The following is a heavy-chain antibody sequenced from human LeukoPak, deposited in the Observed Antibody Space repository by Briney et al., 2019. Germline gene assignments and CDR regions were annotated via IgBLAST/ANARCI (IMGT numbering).Heavy chain of an antibody. J-gene: IGHJ6*02. Sequence: GGSLRLSCAASGFTFSSYGMHWVRQAPGKGLEWVAVISYDGSNKYYADSVKGRFTISRDNSKNTLYLQMNSLRAEDTTVYYCAKDKRVEGYCSSTSCYGYYGMDVWGQGTTVTVSS. CDR2: ISYDGSNK. D-gene: IGHD2-2*01. CDR3: AKDKRVEGYCSSTSCYGYYGMDV. CDR1: GFTFSSYG. V-gene: IGHV3-30*18.